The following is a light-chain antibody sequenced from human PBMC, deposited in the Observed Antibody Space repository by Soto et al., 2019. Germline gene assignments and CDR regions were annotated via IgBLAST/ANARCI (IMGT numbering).Light chain of an antibody. Sequence: QTVVTQPASVSGSPGQSITISCTGISSEVGGYNYVSWYQQHPGKAPKFMIYDVSNRPSGVSNRFSGSKSGNTASLTISGLQAEDEADYYCSSYTTSNTRQIVFGTGTKVTVL. CDR2: DVS. CDR1: SSEVGGYNY. CDR3: SSYTTSNTRQIV. V-gene: IGLV2-14*01. J-gene: IGLJ1*01.